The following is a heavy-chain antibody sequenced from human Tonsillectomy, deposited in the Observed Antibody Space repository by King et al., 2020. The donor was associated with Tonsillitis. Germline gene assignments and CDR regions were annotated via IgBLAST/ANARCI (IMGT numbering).Heavy chain of an antibody. CDR2: ISPDGVNT. J-gene: IGHJ4*02. CDR1: GFTFRSNA. CDR3: VKDLSETYSFDY. V-gene: IGHV3-64D*08. D-gene: IGHD1-26*01. Sequence: VQLVESGGGLVQPGGSLRRSCSASGFTFRSNARHWVRQAPGKELEYVSTISPDGVNTHYPDHVKGRFTISRVNARNTMYLQINSLRTEETAVYYRVKDLSETYSFDYWGQGTLVTVSS.